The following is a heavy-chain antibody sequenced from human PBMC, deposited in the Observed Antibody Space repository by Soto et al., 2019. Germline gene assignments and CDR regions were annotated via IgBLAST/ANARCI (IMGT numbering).Heavy chain of an antibody. CDR2: IKSKTDGGTT. D-gene: IGHD3-10*01. J-gene: IGHJ4*02. CDR3: ARDENLVRGVPFDS. Sequence: GGSLRLSCAASGFTFSNAWMSWVRQAPGKGLEWVGRIKSKTDGGTTDYAAPVKGRFTISRDDSKNTLYLQMSSLRAEDTAVYYCARDENLVRGVPFDSWGPGTLVTVSS. CDR1: GFTFSNAW. V-gene: IGHV3-15*01.